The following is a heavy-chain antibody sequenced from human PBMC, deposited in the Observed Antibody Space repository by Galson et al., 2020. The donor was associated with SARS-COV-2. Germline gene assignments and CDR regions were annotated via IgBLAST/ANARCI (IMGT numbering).Heavy chain of an antibody. V-gene: IGHV4-39*07. CDR1: RGSISSSTYY. J-gene: IGHJ4*02. CDR3: VREIGGAADL. CDR2: IYYSGNS. Sequence: ASETLSLTCTVSRGSISSSTYYWAWIRQPPGEGLEWIGSIYYSGNSYYKPSLRSRVTISVDTSKDQFSLRLTSVTAADTALYYCVREIGGAADLWGQGALVTVSS. D-gene: IGHD2-21*01.